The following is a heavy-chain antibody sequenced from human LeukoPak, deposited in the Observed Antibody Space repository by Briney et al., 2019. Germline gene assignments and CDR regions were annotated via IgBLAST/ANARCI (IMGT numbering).Heavy chain of an antibody. CDR1: GFTFSSYG. J-gene: IGHJ6*03. Sequence: SGGSLRLSCAASGFTFSSYGMHWVRQAPGKGLEWVAFIRYDGSNKYYADSVKGRFTISRDNSKNTLYLQMNSLRAEDTAVYYCAKVYRVYGSGSYDYYYYYMDVWGKGTTVTVSS. V-gene: IGHV3-30*02. D-gene: IGHD3-10*01. CDR2: IRYDGSNK. CDR3: AKVYRVYGSGSYDYYYYYMDV.